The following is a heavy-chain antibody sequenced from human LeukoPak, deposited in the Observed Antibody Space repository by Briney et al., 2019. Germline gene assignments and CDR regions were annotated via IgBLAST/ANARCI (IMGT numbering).Heavy chain of an antibody. CDR1: GGSMKTYY. J-gene: IGHJ4*02. CDR3: ARSPLSGSGWYRADY. Sequence: SETLSLTCTVSGGSMKTYYWNWIRQPAGKGLEWIGRIYTSGTTTYNPSLESRVTMSMDTSKNQVSLILNSVTAADTAMYYCARSPLSGSGWYRADYWGQGTLVTVSS. D-gene: IGHD6-19*01. V-gene: IGHV4-4*07. CDR2: IYTSGTT.